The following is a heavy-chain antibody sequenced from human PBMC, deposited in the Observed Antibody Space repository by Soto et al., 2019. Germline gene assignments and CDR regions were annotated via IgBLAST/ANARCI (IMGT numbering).Heavy chain of an antibody. CDR3: ARGIAAAGREYRPHYYGMDV. V-gene: IGHV1-69*13. J-gene: IGHJ6*02. CDR1: GGTFSSYA. Sequence: SVKVSCKASGGTFSSYAISWVRQAPGQGLEWMGGIIPIFGTANYAQKFQGRVTITADESTSTAYMELSSLRSEDTAVYYCARGIAAAGREYRPHYYGMDVWGQGTTVTVSS. CDR2: IIPIFGTA. D-gene: IGHD6-13*01.